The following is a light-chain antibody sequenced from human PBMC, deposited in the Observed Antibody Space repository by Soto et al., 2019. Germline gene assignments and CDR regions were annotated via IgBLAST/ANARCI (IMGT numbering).Light chain of an antibody. CDR2: DVT. Sequence: QSVLTQPRSVSGSPGQSVTISCTGTDIDVGDYVSWYQQHPGKAPKVMIYDVTQRPSGVPDRFSGSKSGNTASLTVSGLQAEDEADYYCCSHVGSSTYVFGTGTKLTVL. CDR1: DIDVGDY. V-gene: IGLV2-11*01. CDR3: CSHVGSSTYV. J-gene: IGLJ1*01.